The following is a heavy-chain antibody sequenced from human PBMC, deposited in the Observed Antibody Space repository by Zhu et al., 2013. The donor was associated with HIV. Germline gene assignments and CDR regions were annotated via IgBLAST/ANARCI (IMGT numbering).Heavy chain of an antibody. V-gene: IGHV1-2*02. CDR1: GYTLTVYY. D-gene: IGHD6-19*01. Sequence: QVQLVQSGAEVKKPGASVKVSCKASGYTLTVYYMHWVRQAPGQGPEWMGWINPNNGGTNYAQNFQGRVTMTRDTSISTAYMELSRLTSDDTAVYYCARDEYSSGSGYLEHWGQGTLVTVSS. CDR2: INPNNGGT. CDR3: ARDEYSSGSGYLEH. J-gene: IGHJ1*01.